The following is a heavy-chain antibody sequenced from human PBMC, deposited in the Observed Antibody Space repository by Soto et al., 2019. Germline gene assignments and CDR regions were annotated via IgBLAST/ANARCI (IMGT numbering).Heavy chain of an antibody. CDR1: GGSISSYY. CDR2: IYTSGST. V-gene: IGHV4-4*07. Sequence: SETLSLTCTVSGGSISSYYRSCIRQHAWKGLEWIVRIYTSGSTNYNPSLKSRVTMSVDTSKNQVSLKLSSVTAADTAVYYCARGDYDILTGYYYYYYAMDVWGQGTTVTVSS. J-gene: IGHJ6*01. D-gene: IGHD3-9*01. CDR3: ARGDYDILTGYYYYYYAMDV.